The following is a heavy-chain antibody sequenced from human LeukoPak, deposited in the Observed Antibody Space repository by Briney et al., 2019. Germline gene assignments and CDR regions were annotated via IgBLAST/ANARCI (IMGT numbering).Heavy chain of an antibody. D-gene: IGHD1-7*01. V-gene: IGHV4-39*07. CDR3: AGLPYNWNYDSWLDP. Sequence: PSETLSLTCTVSGGSISSSSYYWGWIRQPPGKGLEWIGNIYYSGSTYYNPSLKSRVTISLDTSKSQFSLKLTSVTAADTAVYYCAGLPYNWNYDSWLDPWGQGTLVTVSS. J-gene: IGHJ5*02. CDR1: GGSISSSSYY. CDR2: IYYSGST.